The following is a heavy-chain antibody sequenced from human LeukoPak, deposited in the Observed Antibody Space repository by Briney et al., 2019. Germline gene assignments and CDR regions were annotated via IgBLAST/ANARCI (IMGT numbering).Heavy chain of an antibody. J-gene: IGHJ4*02. Sequence: ASVKASCKASGYTFTSYDINWVRQATGQGLEWMGWMNPNSGNTGYAQKFQGRVTMTRNTSISTAYMELSSLRSEDTAVYYCARIRRTRSGRYFDYWGQGTLVTASS. CDR3: ARIRRTRSGRYFDY. D-gene: IGHD6-19*01. V-gene: IGHV1-8*01. CDR1: GYTFTSYD. CDR2: MNPNSGNT.